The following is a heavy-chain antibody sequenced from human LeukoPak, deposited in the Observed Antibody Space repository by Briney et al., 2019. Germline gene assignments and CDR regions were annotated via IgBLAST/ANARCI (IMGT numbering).Heavy chain of an antibody. V-gene: IGHV1-2*06. Sequence: GASVKVSCKASGYTFTGYYMHWVRQAPGQGLEWMGRINPNSGGTNYAQKFQGRVTMTRDTSISTAYMELSRLRSDDTAVYYCAREHLLRYFDWLSRGWFDPWGQGTLFTVSS. CDR3: AREHLLRYFDWLSRGWFDP. CDR1: GYTFTGYY. J-gene: IGHJ5*02. D-gene: IGHD3-9*01. CDR2: INPNSGGT.